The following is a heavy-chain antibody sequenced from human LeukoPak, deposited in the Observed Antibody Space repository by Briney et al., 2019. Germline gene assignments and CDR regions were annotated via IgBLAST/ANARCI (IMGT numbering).Heavy chain of an antibody. V-gene: IGHV1-69*13. CDR1: GGTFSSYA. J-gene: IGHJ3*02. CDR2: IIPIFGTA. Sequence: SVKVSCKASGGTFSSYAISWVRQAPGQGLEWMGGIIPIFGTANYAQKFQGRVTITADESTSTAYMELSSLRSEDMAVYYCAQQLLPDAFDIWGQGTMVTVSS. CDR3: AQQLLPDAFDI. D-gene: IGHD6-13*01.